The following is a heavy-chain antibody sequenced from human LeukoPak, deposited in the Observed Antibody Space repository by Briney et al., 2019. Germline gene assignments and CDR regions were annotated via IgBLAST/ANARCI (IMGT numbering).Heavy chain of an antibody. J-gene: IGHJ4*02. CDR1: GGTFSSCA. CDR3: AREGTLWSSSPFDY. Sequence: SSVKVSCKASGGTFSSCAISWVRQAPGQGLEWMGRIIPIFGTANYAQKFQGRVTITTDESTSTAYMELSSLRSEDTAVYYCAREGTLWSSSPFDYWGQGTLVTVSS. CDR2: IIPIFGTA. V-gene: IGHV1-69*05. D-gene: IGHD2-21*01.